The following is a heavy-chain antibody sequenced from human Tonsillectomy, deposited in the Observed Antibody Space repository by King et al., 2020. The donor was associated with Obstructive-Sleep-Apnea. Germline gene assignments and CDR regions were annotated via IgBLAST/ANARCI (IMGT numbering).Heavy chain of an antibody. J-gene: IGHJ4*02. V-gene: IGHV3-30*04. D-gene: IGHD1-26*01. CDR3: ARDLTIAYSGSYPIDTPIDY. CDR2: ISYDGSNK. CDR1: GFTFSTYA. Sequence: VQLVESGGGVVQPGRSLRLSCAASGFTFSTYAMHWVRQAPGKGLEWVAVISYDGSNKYYADSVKGRFTIYRDNSKNTLYLQMNSLGAEDTAVFYCARDLTIAYSGSYPIDTPIDYWGQGTLVTVSS.